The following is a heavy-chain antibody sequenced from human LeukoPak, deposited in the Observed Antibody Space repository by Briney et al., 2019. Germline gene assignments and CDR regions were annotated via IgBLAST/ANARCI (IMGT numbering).Heavy chain of an antibody. J-gene: IGHJ2*01. CDR2: IYYSGST. CDR3: ARHVKNYDRGYFDL. Sequence: SETLSLTCTVSGGSISSYYWSWIRQPPGKGLEWIGSIYYSGSTYYNPSLKSRVTISVDTSKNQFSLKLSSVTAADTAVYYCARHVKNYDRGYFDLWGRGTLVTVSS. V-gene: IGHV4-39*01. D-gene: IGHD3-3*01. CDR1: GGSISSYY.